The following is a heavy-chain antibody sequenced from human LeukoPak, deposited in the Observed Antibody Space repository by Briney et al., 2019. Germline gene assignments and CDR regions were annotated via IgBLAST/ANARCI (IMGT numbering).Heavy chain of an antibody. CDR3: AKTYVDTTFFEY. Sequence: TGGSLRLSCAASGFTFSTYAMNWVRQAPGKGLEWVSASSGSVETTFYANSVKGRFTISRDNSKNILYLQMNSLRAEDTAIYYCAKTYVDTTFFEYWGQGTLVTVSS. J-gene: IGHJ4*02. CDR2: SSGSVETT. V-gene: IGHV3-23*01. D-gene: IGHD5-18*01. CDR1: GFTFSTYA.